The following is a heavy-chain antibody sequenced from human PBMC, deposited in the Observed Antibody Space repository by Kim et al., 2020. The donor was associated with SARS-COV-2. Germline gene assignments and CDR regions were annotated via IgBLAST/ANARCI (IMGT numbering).Heavy chain of an antibody. CDR3: ARVGSSRWHLEY. J-gene: IGHJ4*02. CDR1: GFTFSSYG. CDR2: IWYDGSYK. D-gene: IGHD2-2*01. Sequence: GGSLRLSCAASGFTFSSYGMNWVRQAPGKGLEWVALIWYDGSYKYYADSVKGRFTISREKSKSMLFLQMDNLRAEDTAVYYCARVGSSRWHLEYWGQGTLVTVSS. V-gene: IGHV3-33*01.